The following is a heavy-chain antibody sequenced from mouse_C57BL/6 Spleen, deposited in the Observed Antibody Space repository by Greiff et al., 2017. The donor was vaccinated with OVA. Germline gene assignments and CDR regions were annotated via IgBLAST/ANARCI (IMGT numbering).Heavy chain of an antibody. D-gene: IGHD1-2*01. J-gene: IGHJ3*01. CDR3: ARRDTTAEGFAY. Sequence: EVQLVESGGGLVKPGGSLKLSCAASGFTFSDYGMHWVRQAPEKGLEWVAYISSGSSTIYYADTVKGRFTISRGNAKNTLFLQMTSLRSEDTAMYYCARRDTTAEGFAYWGQGTLVTVSA. CDR2: ISSGSSTI. V-gene: IGHV5-17*01. CDR1: GFTFSDYG.